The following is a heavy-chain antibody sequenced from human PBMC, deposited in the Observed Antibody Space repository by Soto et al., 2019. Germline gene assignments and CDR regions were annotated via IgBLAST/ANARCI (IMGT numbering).Heavy chain of an antibody. J-gene: IGHJ4*02. D-gene: IGHD3-22*01. CDR1: GGTFSSYA. V-gene: IGHV1-69*01. CDR3: ARDHVHYYDSSGYQSDY. Sequence: QVQLVQSGAEVKKPGSSVKVSCKASGGTFSSYAISWVRQAPGQGLEWMGGIIPIFGTANYAQKFQGRVTITADESTSTAYMELSSLRSEDTAVYYCARDHVHYYDSSGYQSDYWGQGTLVTVSS. CDR2: IIPIFGTA.